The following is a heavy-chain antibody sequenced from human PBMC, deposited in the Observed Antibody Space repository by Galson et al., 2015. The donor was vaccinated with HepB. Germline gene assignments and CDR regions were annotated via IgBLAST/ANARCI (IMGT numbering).Heavy chain of an antibody. CDR1: GFTFSDYY. Sequence: SLRLSCAASGFTFSDYYMSWIRQAPGKGLEWVSYISSSGRTIYYADSVKGRFTISRDNAKNSLYLQMNSLRAEDTAVYYCARVTGITIFGVVTYNWFDPWGQGTLVTVSS. J-gene: IGHJ5*02. V-gene: IGHV3-11*01. CDR2: ISSSGRTI. D-gene: IGHD3-3*01. CDR3: ARVTGITIFGVVTYNWFDP.